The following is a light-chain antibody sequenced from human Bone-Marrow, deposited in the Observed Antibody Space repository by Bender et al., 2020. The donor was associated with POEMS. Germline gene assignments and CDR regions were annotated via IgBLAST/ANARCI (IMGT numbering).Light chain of an antibody. CDR2: GND. V-gene: IGLV1-44*01. CDR1: SSNIGGNA. Sequence: QSVLTQPPSASGTHGQRVTISCSGSSSNIGGNAVNWWQQLPGTAPNLLIYGNDQRPSGVPDRFSGSKSGTSASLTISGLQSEDEADYFCSAWDGILKGWVFGGGPELTVL. CDR3: SAWDGILKGWV. J-gene: IGLJ3*02.